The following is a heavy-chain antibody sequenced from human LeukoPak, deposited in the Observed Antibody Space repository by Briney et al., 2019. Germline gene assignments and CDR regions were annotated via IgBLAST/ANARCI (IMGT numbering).Heavy chain of an antibody. CDR2: IYYSGST. CDR1: GGSISSYY. CDR3: ARRGYSYGYTGGYYFDY. Sequence: SETLSLTCTVSGGSISSYYWSWIRQPPGKGLEWIGYIYYSGSTNYNPSLKSRVTISVDTSKNQFSLKLSSVTAADTAVYYCARRGYSYGYTGGYYFDYWGQGTLVTVSS. V-gene: IGHV4-59*01. J-gene: IGHJ4*02. D-gene: IGHD5-18*01.